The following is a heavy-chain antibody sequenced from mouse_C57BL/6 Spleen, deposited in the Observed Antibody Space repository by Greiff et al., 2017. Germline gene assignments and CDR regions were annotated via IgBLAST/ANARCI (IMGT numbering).Heavy chain of an antibody. Sequence: VQLQQSGAELVKPGASVKISCKASGYAFSSYWMNWVKQRPGKGLEWIGQIYPGDGDTNYNGKFKGKATLTADKSSSTAYMQLSSLTSEDSAVYFCARKGDEDYFDYWGQGTTLTVSS. V-gene: IGHV1-80*01. CDR1: GYAFSSYW. D-gene: IGHD3-3*01. J-gene: IGHJ2*01. CDR3: ARKGDEDYFDY. CDR2: IYPGDGDT.